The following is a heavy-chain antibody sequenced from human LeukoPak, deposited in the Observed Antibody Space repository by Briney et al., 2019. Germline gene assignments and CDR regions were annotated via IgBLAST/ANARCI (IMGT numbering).Heavy chain of an antibody. CDR2: ISSSSSYI. CDR1: GFTFSSYS. D-gene: IGHD6-13*01. J-gene: IGHJ4*02. V-gene: IGHV3-21*01. Sequence: NPGGSLRLSCAASGFTFSSYSMNWVRQAPGKGLEWVSSISSSSSYIYYADSVKGRFTISRDNAKNSLYLQMNSLRAEDTAVYYCARYNSSRSPFDYWGQGTLVTVSS. CDR3: ARYNSSRSPFDY.